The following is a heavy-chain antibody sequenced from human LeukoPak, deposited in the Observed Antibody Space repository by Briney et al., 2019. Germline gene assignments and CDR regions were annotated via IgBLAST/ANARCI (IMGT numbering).Heavy chain of an antibody. J-gene: IGHJ3*02. CDR2: INPNSGDT. Sequence: ASVTVSCKTSGYTFTNYYMHWVRQAPGQGLEWMGWINPNSGDTNYAQKYQGRVTMTRDTSINTAYMELRRLRSDDTAVYYCARGSGYCNSASCWDAFDIWGQGTMVTVSS. CDR3: ARGSGYCNSASCWDAFDI. D-gene: IGHD2-2*01. CDR1: GYTFTNYY. V-gene: IGHV1-2*02.